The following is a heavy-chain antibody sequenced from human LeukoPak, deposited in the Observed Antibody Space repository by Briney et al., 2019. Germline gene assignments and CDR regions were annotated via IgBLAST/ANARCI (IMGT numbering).Heavy chain of an antibody. CDR3: AKNRIPTAITPDS. Sequence: KPGGSLRLSCAASGFTFSSYSMNWVRQAPGKGLEWVSSISSSSSYIYYADSVKGRFTISRDNAKNSLYLQMNSLRADDTAIYYCAKNRIPTAITPDSWGQGTLVIVSS. CDR1: GFTFSSYS. J-gene: IGHJ5*01. CDR2: ISSSSSYI. D-gene: IGHD2-2*02. V-gene: IGHV3-21*01.